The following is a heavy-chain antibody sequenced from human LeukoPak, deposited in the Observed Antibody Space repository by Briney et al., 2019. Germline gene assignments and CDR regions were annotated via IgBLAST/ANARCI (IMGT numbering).Heavy chain of an antibody. Sequence: ASVKVSCKASGYTFSNNGLSWVRQAPGQGLEWMGWISGYSGNTNYAQKFQGRVTMTTDTSTTTVYMELRSLRSDDTAVYYCARDGGSGSFFWGQGTLVTVSS. J-gene: IGHJ4*02. CDR1: GYTFSNNG. V-gene: IGHV1-18*01. CDR3: ARDGGSGSFF. D-gene: IGHD1-26*01. CDR2: ISGYSGNT.